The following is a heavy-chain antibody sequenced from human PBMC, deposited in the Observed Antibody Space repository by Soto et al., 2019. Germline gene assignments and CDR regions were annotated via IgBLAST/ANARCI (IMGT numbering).Heavy chain of an antibody. J-gene: IGHJ4*02. CDR3: TRDSGYYDSSGFLD. Sequence: ESGGGLVQPGRSLRLSCTASGFTFGDYAMSWVRQAPGKGLEWVGFIRSKAYGETTEYAASVKGRFIISSDDSKNIAYLQMNGLKTEDTAVYYCTRDSGYYDSSGFLDWGQGTLVTVSS. D-gene: IGHD3-22*01. CDR1: GFTFGDYA. V-gene: IGHV3-49*04. CDR2: IRSKAYGETT.